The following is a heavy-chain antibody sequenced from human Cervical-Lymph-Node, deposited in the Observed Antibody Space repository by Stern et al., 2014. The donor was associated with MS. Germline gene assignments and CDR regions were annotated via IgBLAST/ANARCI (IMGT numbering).Heavy chain of an antibody. D-gene: IGHD3-16*01. Sequence: DQLVESGAEVKKPGSSVKVSCKASGDTFSTSLITWVRQVPGQGHAWMGWIIPTLGTPNDARSFQGRVSITADESTNTAYMELSSLRSDDTSVYCCARGVGGSHYFDYWGQGALVTVSS. CDR1: GDTFSTSL. CDR3: ARGVGGSHYFDY. V-gene: IGHV1-69*01. J-gene: IGHJ4*02. CDR2: IIPTLGTP.